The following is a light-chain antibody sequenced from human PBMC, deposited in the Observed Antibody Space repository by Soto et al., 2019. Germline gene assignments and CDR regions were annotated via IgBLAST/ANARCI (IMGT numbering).Light chain of an antibody. CDR1: SSYVGGYNY. J-gene: IGLJ1*01. Sequence: QSALTQPPSASGSPGQSVTISCTGTSSYVGGYNYVSWHQQHPGKAPKLIIYDVTKRPSGVPDRFSGSKSGYTASLTVSGLQAEDEADYYCSSFAGGNIYVFGTGTKVTVL. V-gene: IGLV2-8*01. CDR3: SSFAGGNIYV. CDR2: DVT.